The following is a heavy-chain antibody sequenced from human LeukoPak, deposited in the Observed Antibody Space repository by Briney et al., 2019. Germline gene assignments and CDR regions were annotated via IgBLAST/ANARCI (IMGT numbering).Heavy chain of an antibody. Sequence: PGGSLRLSCADSGFTFSSYAMSWVRQAPGKGLEWVSGISGSGGNTYYADSVKGRFTISRDNSKNTLYLQMNSLRAEDTAVYYCAKPFHGRDLEWLLPATDYWGQGTLVTVSS. V-gene: IGHV3-23*01. CDR3: AKPFHGRDLEWLLPATDY. CDR2: ISGSGGNT. J-gene: IGHJ4*02. D-gene: IGHD3-3*01. CDR1: GFTFSSYA.